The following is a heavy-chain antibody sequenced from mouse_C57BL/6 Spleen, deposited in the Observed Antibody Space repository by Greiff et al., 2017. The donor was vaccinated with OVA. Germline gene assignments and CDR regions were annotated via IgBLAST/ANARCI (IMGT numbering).Heavy chain of an antibody. CDR3: ARDGSSLGYFDV. J-gene: IGHJ1*03. CDR2: INPNNGGT. D-gene: IGHD1-1*01. V-gene: IGHV1-18*01. Sequence: EVKLVESGPELVKPGASVKIPCKASGYTFTDYNMDWVKQSHGKSLEWIGDINPNNGGTIYNQKFKGKATLTVDKSSSTAYMELRSLTSEDTAVYYCARDGSSLGYFDVWGTGTTVTVSS. CDR1: GYTFTDYN.